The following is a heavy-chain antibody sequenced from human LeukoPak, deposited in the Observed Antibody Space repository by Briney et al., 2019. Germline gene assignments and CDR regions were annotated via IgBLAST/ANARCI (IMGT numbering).Heavy chain of an antibody. Sequence: ASVKVSCKAPGYTFTSYDINWVRQAPGQGLEWMGWMNPNSGNTGYAQKFQGRVTMTRNTSISTAYMELSSLRSEDTAVYYCARLGYGSSGWYSDYWGQGTLVTVSS. J-gene: IGHJ4*02. V-gene: IGHV1-8*01. CDR2: MNPNSGNT. D-gene: IGHD6-19*01. CDR1: GYTFTSYD. CDR3: ARLGYGSSGWYSDY.